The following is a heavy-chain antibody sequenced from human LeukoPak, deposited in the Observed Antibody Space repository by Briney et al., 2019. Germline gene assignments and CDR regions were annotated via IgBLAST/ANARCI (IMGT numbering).Heavy chain of an antibody. D-gene: IGHD5-24*01. J-gene: IGHJ4*02. CDR3: ARSLDASWLQCPEF. CDR1: GYTSTRYG. Sequence: ASVKVSCKTSGYTSTRYGITWVRQAPGQGLEWMGWISTYNGNTNYAQKLQGRVTMTTDTSTSTAYMELRSLRYDDTAVYYCARSLDASWLQCPEFWGQGTLVTLSP. CDR2: ISTYNGNT. V-gene: IGHV1-18*01.